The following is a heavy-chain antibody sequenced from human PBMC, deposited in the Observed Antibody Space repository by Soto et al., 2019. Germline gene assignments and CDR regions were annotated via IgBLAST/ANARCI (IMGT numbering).Heavy chain of an antibody. V-gene: IGHV3-53*01. CDR3: SSWREREHAFDV. CDR2: LYDVFGS. Sequence: DVQLVESGGGLIQPGESLRLSCVAFGLTVSGTKYVAWVRQAPGKGLEWVSALYDVFGSFYADSVKGRFTTSSDRSRSTVYLQMNDLRPDDKAVYYCSSWREREHAFDVWGQGTAVIVSP. CDR1: GLTVSGTKY. D-gene: IGHD1-1*01. J-gene: IGHJ3*01.